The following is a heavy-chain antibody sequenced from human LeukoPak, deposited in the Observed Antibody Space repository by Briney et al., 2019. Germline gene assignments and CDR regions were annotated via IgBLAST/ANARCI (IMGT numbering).Heavy chain of an antibody. D-gene: IGHD5-12*01. CDR1: GFTFSSYG. V-gene: IGHV3-30*02. CDR2: IRYDGSNK. CDR3: AKGLPPIVATITSDY. Sequence: GGSLRLSCAASGFTFSSYGIHWVRQAPGKGLEWVAFIRYDGSNKYYADSVKGRFTISRDNSKNTLYLQMNSLRAEDTAVYYCAKGLPPIVATITSDYWGQGTLVTVSS. J-gene: IGHJ4*02.